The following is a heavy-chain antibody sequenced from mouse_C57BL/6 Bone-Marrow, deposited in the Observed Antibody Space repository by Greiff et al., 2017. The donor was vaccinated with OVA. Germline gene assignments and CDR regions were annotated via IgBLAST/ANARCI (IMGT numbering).Heavy chain of an antibody. V-gene: IGHV5-15*01. CDR3: ARRANWDWGWYFDV. Sequence: EVKVVESGGGLVQPGGSLKLSCAASGFTFSDYGMAWVRQAPRKGPEWVAFISNLAYSIYYADTVTGRFTISRENAKNTLYLEMSSLRSEDTAMYYCARRANWDWGWYFDVWGTGTTVTVSS. CDR2: ISNLAYSI. CDR1: GFTFSDYG. J-gene: IGHJ1*03. D-gene: IGHD4-1*01.